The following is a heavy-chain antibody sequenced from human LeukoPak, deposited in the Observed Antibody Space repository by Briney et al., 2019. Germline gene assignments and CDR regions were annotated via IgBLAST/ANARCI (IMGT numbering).Heavy chain of an antibody. CDR2: IYYSGST. CDR3: ARVINIVVVPAEPPPYFDY. V-gene: IGHV4-30-4*08. J-gene: IGHJ4*02. CDR1: GGSISSGDYY. D-gene: IGHD2-2*01. Sequence: SQTLSLTCTVSGGSISSGDYYWSWIRQPPGKGLEWIGYIYYSGSTYYNPSLKSRVTISVDTSKNQFSLKLSSVTAADTAVYYCARVINIVVVPAEPPPYFDYWGQGTLVTVSS.